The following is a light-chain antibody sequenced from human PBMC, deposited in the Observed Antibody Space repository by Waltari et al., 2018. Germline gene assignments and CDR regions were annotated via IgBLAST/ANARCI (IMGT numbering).Light chain of an antibody. CDR2: DVS. J-gene: IGLJ2*01. V-gene: IGLV2-14*03. Sequence: QSALTQPASVSGSPGQSLTISCTGTRRAVGGHNYVSWYQQHPGKAPKLMIYDVSNRPSGVSNRFSGSKSGNTASLTISGLQAEDEADYYCSSYTSSSTLWVVFGGGTKLTVL. CDR1: RRAVGGHNY. CDR3: SSYTSSSTLWVV.